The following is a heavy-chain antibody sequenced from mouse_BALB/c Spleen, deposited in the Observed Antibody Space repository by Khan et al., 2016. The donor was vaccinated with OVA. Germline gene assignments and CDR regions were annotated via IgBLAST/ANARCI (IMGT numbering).Heavy chain of an antibody. CDR1: GYTFTSYY. Sequence: QVQLQQPGAELVKPGASVKLSCKASGYTFTSYYMYWVKQRPGQGLEWIGGIDPNNGGTYFNEKFKSKATLTVDKSSSTAYMQVSSLTSESSAVYYCTRTGYGNPFAYWGQGTLVTVSA. CDR2: IDPNNGGT. CDR3: TRTGYGNPFAY. J-gene: IGHJ3*01. D-gene: IGHD2-1*01. V-gene: IGHV1S81*02.